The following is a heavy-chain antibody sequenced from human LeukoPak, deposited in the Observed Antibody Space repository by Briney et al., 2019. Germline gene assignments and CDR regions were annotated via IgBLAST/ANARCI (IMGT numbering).Heavy chain of an antibody. CDR2: INPNNGPT. J-gene: IGHJ4*02. CDR3: AXXXXXXXXXXFDY. Sequence: FIAXYIHWVRQAPGQGXXXXGWINPNNGPTHYXQNFQGRVTMTRDTSGSTVYMELSRLRSDDTAVYYCAXXXXXXXXXXFDYXGXXXXVTVS. V-gene: IGHV1-2*02. CDR1: FIAXY.